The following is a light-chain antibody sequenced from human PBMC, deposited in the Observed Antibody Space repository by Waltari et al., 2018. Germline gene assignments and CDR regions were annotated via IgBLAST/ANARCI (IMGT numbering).Light chain of an antibody. J-gene: IGLJ3*02. CDR1: GAYSAYT. Sequence: QLVLTQSPSASASLGASVKLTCTLTGAYSAYTIAWHQLQPQKGPRYLMNVNSDGSHDKADGIPERFSGSSAGAERYLIISRLQSDDEADYFCQTWGMNIQVFGGGTRLTVL. CDR2: VNSDGSH. CDR3: QTWGMNIQV. V-gene: IGLV4-69*01.